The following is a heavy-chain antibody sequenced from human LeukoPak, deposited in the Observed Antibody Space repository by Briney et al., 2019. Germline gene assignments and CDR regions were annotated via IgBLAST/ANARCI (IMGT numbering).Heavy chain of an antibody. CDR1: GGSISSGGYY. D-gene: IGHD4-11*01. CDR3: ARHRYSNFLFKWYYFDY. Sequence: TLSLTCTVSGGSISSGGYYWSWIRQHPGKGLEWIGYIYYSGSTYYNPSLKSRVTISVDTSKNQFSLKLSSVTAADTAVYYCARHRYSNFLFKWYYFDYWGQGTLVTVSS. V-gene: IGHV4-31*03. CDR2: IYYSGST. J-gene: IGHJ4*02.